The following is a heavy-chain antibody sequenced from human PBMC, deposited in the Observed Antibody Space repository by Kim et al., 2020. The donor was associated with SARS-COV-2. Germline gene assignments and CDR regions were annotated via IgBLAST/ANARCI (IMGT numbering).Heavy chain of an antibody. Sequence: SETLSLTCTVSGGSISSSYCHWIRQPPGKGLEWIGYFYYSGSTNYNPSLKSRVTISGDTTTNNAPLKLFSVTAADTAVFFCARRVFGAGSYLYYGMDVLG. D-gene: IGHD3-10*01. CDR2: FYYSGST. CDR1: GGSISSSY. J-gene: IGHJ6*01. CDR3: ARRVFGAGSYLYYGMDV. V-gene: IGHV4-59*13.